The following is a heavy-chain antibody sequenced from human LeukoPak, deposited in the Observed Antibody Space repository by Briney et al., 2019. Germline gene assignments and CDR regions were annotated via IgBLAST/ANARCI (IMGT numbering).Heavy chain of an antibody. J-gene: IGHJ6*03. CDR1: GFTFSSYG. D-gene: IGHD3-3*01. CDR2: IRYDGSNK. CDR3: AKFWSGYPYYYYYMDF. V-gene: IGHV3-30*02. Sequence: GGSLRLSCAASGFTFSSYGMHWVRQAPGKGLEWVAFIRYDGSNKYYADSVKGRFTISRDNSKNTLYLQMNSLRAEDTAVYYCAKFWSGYPYYYYYMDFWGKGTTVTVSS.